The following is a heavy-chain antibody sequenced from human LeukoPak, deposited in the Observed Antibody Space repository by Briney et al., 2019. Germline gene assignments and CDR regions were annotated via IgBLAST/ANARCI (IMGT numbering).Heavy chain of an antibody. Sequence: SGPTLVKPSETLSLTCTVSGGSLSGYYWSWIRQPPGKGLEWIGHIHYTGSTNYNPSLKSRVTISLDTSKNQFSLHLSSVTAADTAVYSCARAGRGGFDFDYWGQGALVTVSS. CDR2: IHYTGST. J-gene: IGHJ4*02. D-gene: IGHD3-16*01. V-gene: IGHV4-59*12. CDR3: ARAGRGGFDFDY. CDR1: GGSLSGYY.